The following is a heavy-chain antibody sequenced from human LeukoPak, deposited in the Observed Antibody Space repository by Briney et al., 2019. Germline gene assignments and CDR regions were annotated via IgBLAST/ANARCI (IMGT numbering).Heavy chain of an antibody. Sequence: SVKVSCKASGGTFSSYTISWVRQAPRQGLEWMGRIIPILGIANYAQKFQGRVTITADKSTSTAYMELSSLRSEDTAVYYCARGWTVRNWFDPWGQGTLVTVSA. CDR1: GGTFSSYT. D-gene: IGHD4-17*01. V-gene: IGHV1-69*02. CDR2: IIPILGIA. CDR3: ARGWTVRNWFDP. J-gene: IGHJ5*02.